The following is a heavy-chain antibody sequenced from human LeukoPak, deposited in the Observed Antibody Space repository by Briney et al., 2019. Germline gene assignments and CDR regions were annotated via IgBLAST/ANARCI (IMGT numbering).Heavy chain of an antibody. CDR1: GFTFTSSA. Sequence: SVKVSCKASGFTFTSSAMRWVRQARGQRLEWIGWIVVGSGNTNYAQKFQERVTITRDMSTSTAYMELSSLRSEDTAVYYCAAAYSSSSDYGMDVWGQGTTVTVSS. CDR2: IVVGSGNT. V-gene: IGHV1-58*02. J-gene: IGHJ6*02. CDR3: AAAYSSSSDYGMDV. D-gene: IGHD6-6*01.